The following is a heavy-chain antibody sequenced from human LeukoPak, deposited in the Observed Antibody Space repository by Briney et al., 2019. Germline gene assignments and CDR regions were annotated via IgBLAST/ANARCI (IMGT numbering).Heavy chain of an antibody. D-gene: IGHD2-15*01. CDR1: GFTFSSYW. V-gene: IGHV3-7*01. CDR3: ARDKVVGATHLDY. CDR2: IKQDGSEK. J-gene: IGHJ4*02. Sequence: GGSLRLSCAASGFTFSSYWMSWVRQAPGKGLEWVANIKQDGSEKYYVDSVKGRFTISRDNAKNSLYLQMNSLRAEDTAVYYCARDKVVGATHLDYWGQGTLVTVSS.